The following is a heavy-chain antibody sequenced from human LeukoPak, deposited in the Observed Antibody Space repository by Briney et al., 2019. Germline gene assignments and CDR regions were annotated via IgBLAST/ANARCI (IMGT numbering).Heavy chain of an antibody. V-gene: IGHV3-21*01. D-gene: IGHD2-2*01. Sequence: GGSLRLSCAASGFTFSSYSMTWVRQAPGKGLEWVSSISSSSSYIYYADSVKGRLTISRDNAKNSLYLQMNSLRAEDTAVYYCARDPVVPAAMAWGQGTLVTVSS. CDR3: ARDPVVPAAMA. CDR2: ISSSSSYI. J-gene: IGHJ5*02. CDR1: GFTFSSYS.